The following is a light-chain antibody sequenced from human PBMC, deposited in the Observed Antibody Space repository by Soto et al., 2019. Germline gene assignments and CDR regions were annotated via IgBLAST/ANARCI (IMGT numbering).Light chain of an antibody. CDR2: GAS. CDR1: QSISTH. J-gene: IGKJ1*01. CDR3: QQGYSAPRT. Sequence: QMTQSPSSLSVSVGDRVTITCRASQSISTHLDWYQHKPGKAPKLLIYGASTLETGVPSRFSGSGSGTDFTLTISSLQPEDFATYYCQQGYSAPRTFGQGTKVDIK. V-gene: IGKV1-39*01.